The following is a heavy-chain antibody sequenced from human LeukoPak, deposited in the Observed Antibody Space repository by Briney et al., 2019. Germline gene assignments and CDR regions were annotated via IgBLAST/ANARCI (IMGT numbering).Heavy chain of an antibody. J-gene: IGHJ4*02. CDR1: GYSFTSNW. CDR3: ARLCSSSSGGCLDY. D-gene: IGHD6-6*01. Sequence: KRGESLKISCKGSGYSFTSNWISWVRQMPGKGLEWMGRIDPSDSYTNYSPSFQGQVTISADKSMSTAFLQWSSLKASDTGMYYCARLCSSSSGGCLDYWGQGTLVTVSS. V-gene: IGHV5-10-1*04. CDR2: IDPSDSYT.